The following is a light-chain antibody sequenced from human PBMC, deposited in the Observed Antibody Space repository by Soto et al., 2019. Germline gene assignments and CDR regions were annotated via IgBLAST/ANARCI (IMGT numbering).Light chain of an antibody. CDR2: DAS. CDR3: QQRGNWPWT. CDR1: QSVSSN. Sequence: EIVLTQSPATLSLSPGERATLSCRASQSVSSNLSWYHQKPGQPPSLLISDASNRATGIPGRFSGSGSGTDFTLTISKLEPEDFAVYYCQQRGNWPWTFGQGAKVEIK. J-gene: IGKJ1*01. V-gene: IGKV3-11*01.